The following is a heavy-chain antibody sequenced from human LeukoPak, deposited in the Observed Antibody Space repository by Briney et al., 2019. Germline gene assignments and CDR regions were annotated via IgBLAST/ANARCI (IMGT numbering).Heavy chain of an antibody. D-gene: IGHD5-18*01. CDR2: ISSSGSTI. CDR1: GFTFSSYA. J-gene: IGHJ4*02. V-gene: IGHV3-48*04. CDR3: ARDRYSYGPPWSGGLFDY. Sequence: QPGGSLRLSCAASGFTFSSYAMSWVRQAPGKGLEWVSYISSSGSTIYYADSVKGRFTISRDNAKNSLYLQMNSLRAEDTAVYYCARDRYSYGPPWSGGLFDYWGQGTLVTVSS.